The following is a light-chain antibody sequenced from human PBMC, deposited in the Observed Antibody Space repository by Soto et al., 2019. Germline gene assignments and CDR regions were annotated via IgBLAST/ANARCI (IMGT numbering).Light chain of an antibody. CDR1: QRVSARY. CDR2: GAS. J-gene: IGKJ1*01. V-gene: IGKV3-20*01. CDR3: QQYSDSPPT. Sequence: IVLTQSPGPLSLSPGDRATLSCMSSQRVSARYLAWYHQKPGQALRLLIFGASDRATGIPDRFIGSWSGTDCTLTIDRLEPEDVAMYYCQQYSDSPPTFCQGTKVDIK.